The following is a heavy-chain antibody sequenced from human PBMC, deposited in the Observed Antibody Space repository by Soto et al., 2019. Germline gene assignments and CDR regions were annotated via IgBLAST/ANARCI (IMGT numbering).Heavy chain of an antibody. CDR2: IFHGGST. J-gene: IGHJ5*02. CDR1: GAPITGGDYS. Sequence: SETLSLTCAIAGAPITGGDYSWNWIRQPPGKGLEWIGYIFHGGSTYYNPPLRSRVTISVDRSRTQFSLKMNSVNAADTAVYYCARCRVVVPAAVMFYCLDPWGQGALVTVSS. V-gene: IGHV4-30-2*01. D-gene: IGHD2-2*01. CDR3: ARCRVVVPAAVMFYCLDP.